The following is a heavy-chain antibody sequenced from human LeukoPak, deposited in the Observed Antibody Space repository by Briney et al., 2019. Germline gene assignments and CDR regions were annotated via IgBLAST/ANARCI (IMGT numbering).Heavy chain of an antibody. D-gene: IGHD3-9*01. CDR3: AKGPSYDILTGWIDY. CDR2: ISGSGGST. Sequence: GGSLRLSCTTSGFTFSNYAMSWVRQAPGKGLEWASAISGSGGSTYCADSVKGRFTISRDNSKNTLYLQMNSLRAEDTAVYYCAKGPSYDILTGWIDYWGQGTLVTVSS. CDR1: GFTFSNYA. J-gene: IGHJ4*02. V-gene: IGHV3-23*01.